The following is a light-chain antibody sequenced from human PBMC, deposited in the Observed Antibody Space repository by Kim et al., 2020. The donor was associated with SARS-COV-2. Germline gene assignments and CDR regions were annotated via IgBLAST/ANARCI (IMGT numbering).Light chain of an antibody. Sequence: TRSAYVGERVTISGRASKKMSTGFDWYQPKPGKVPKVRIYDAASLESVVPSRFSGSGSGTEFTLTISSLQPDDFATYYCQQYNSYRFGQGTKLEI. V-gene: IGKV1-5*01. CDR3: QQYNSYR. J-gene: IGKJ2*03. CDR2: DAA. CDR1: KKMSTG.